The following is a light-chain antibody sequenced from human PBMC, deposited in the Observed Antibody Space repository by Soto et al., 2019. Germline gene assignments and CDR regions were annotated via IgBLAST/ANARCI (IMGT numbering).Light chain of an antibody. Sequence: EIVLTQSPGTLSLSPGERATLSCRASQSVSSNYLAWYQQKPGQAPRLLIYGASSRANGIPDRFSGSGSGTDCTVAISRLEPEDFAVYSCEQYGSSPLTFGGGTKVEIK. CDR3: EQYGSSPLT. CDR1: QSVSSNY. J-gene: IGKJ4*01. V-gene: IGKV3-20*01. CDR2: GAS.